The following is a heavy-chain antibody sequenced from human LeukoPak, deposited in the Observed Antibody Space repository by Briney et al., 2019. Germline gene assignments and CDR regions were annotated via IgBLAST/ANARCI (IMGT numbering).Heavy chain of an antibody. CDR3: ARVRGSAWYRFDY. CDR1: GSSISSVSYY. V-gene: IGHV4-39*01. D-gene: IGHD6-19*01. Sequence: PSETLSLTRTVSGSSISSVSYYWGWIRQPPGKGLEWIGSSHYSGSTYYNPSLKSRVTISVDTSKNQFSLELTSVTAADTAVYYCARVRGSAWYRFDYWGQGTLVTVSS. J-gene: IGHJ4*02. CDR2: SHYSGST.